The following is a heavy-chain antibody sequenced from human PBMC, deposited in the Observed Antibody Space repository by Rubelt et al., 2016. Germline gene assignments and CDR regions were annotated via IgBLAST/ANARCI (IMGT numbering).Heavy chain of an antibody. J-gene: IGHJ4*02. V-gene: IGHV4-59*08. Sequence: VQLQESGPGLVKPSETLSLTCTVSCGSISTYYWSWIRQPPGKGLEWIGYIYYSGSTNYTPSLKSRVPISVDTSKNQFSRKLISCTAADTAVYVCARHDSENYPPADWGQGTLVTVSS. CDR3: ARHDSENYPPAD. CDR2: IYYSGST. CDR1: CGSISTYY. D-gene: IGHD1-26*01.